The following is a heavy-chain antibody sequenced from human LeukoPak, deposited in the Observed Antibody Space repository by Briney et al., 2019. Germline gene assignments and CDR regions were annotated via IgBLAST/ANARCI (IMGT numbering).Heavy chain of an antibody. Sequence: GGSLRLSCAASGFTFSSYTMKWVRQAPGKGLEWVSSISSRSSYIYYADSVKGRFTISRDNAESSLYLQMNSLRAEDTAVYYCARDQTQVGPTTVDFWGQGTLVTVSS. CDR2: ISSRSSYI. D-gene: IGHD1-14*01. J-gene: IGHJ4*02. CDR3: ARDQTQVGPTTVDF. CDR1: GFTFSSYT. V-gene: IGHV3-21*01.